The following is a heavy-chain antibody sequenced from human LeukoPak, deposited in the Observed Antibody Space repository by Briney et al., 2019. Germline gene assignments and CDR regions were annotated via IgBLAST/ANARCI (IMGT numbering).Heavy chain of an antibody. Sequence: ASVKVSCKASGYTFTSYYMHWVRQAPGQGLEWMGIINPSGGSTSYAQKFQGRVTMTRDTSTSTVYMELSSLRSEDTAVYYCARDSPHYAILTGYPKAAFDVWGQGTMVTVSS. V-gene: IGHV1-46*01. CDR1: GYTFTSYY. D-gene: IGHD3-9*01. J-gene: IGHJ3*01. CDR2: INPSGGST. CDR3: ARDSPHYAILTGYPKAAFDV.